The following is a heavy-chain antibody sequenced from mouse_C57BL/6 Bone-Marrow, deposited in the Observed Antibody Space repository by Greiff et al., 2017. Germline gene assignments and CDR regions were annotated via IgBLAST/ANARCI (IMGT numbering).Heavy chain of an antibody. Sequence: QVQLQQPGAELVKPGASVKLSCKASGSTFTSYWMHWVKQRPGQGLEWIGMIRPNSGSTNYNERFKSKATLTVDNSSSTAYMQLSSLTSEDSAVYYCARLRPDGGQGTLVTVSA. D-gene: IGHD2-12*01. V-gene: IGHV1-64*01. J-gene: IGHJ3*01. CDR3: ARLRPD. CDR2: IRPNSGST. CDR1: GSTFTSYW.